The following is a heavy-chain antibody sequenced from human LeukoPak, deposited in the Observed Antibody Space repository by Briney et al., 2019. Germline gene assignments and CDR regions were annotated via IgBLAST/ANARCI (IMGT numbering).Heavy chain of an antibody. J-gene: IGHJ5*02. CDR2: INHSGST. Sequence: SETLSLTCAVYGESFSGYYWSWIRQPPGKGLEWIGEINHSGSTNYNPSLKSRVTISVDTSKNQLSLKLSSVTAADTAVYYCARGRWFDPWGQGTLVTVSS. CDR1: GESFSGYY. V-gene: IGHV4-34*01. CDR3: ARGRWFDP.